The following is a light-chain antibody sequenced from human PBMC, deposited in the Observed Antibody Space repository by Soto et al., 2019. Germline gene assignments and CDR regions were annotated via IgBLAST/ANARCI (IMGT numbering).Light chain of an antibody. Sequence: DIQMTQSPSSLSASIGDSVSGACVASQDIVTYLNWYQHKPGKAPKHLIYAASSLQTGVPSRFTGSGSGTEFTLTIDSLQPEDFATYYCQQSYTTPRITFGQGTRLEIK. V-gene: IGKV1-39*01. J-gene: IGKJ5*01. CDR3: QQSYTTPRIT. CDR2: AAS. CDR1: QDIVTY.